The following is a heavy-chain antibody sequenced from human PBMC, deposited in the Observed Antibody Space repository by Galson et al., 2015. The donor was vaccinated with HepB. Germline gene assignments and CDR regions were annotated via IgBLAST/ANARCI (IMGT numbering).Heavy chain of an antibody. J-gene: IGHJ4*02. CDR3: TRQGDLSGYIKR. D-gene: IGHD2-2*02. CDR2: IGNKANNYAT. Sequence: SLRLSCAGSGFTFSGSAMHWVRQASGRGLEWVGRIGNKANNYATAYTVSGQGSFTIARYDSTHTVYLQMHSLNNEDTAVYYCTRQGDLSGYIKRWGQGTLVTVSS. V-gene: IGHV3-73*01. CDR1: GFTFSGSA.